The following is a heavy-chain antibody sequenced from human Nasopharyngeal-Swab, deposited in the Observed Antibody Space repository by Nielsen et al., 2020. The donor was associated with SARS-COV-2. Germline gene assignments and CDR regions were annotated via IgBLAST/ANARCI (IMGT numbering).Heavy chain of an antibody. J-gene: IGHJ4*02. CDR2: IFTSGST. CDR1: GGSFSTGSYY. D-gene: IGHD5/OR15-5a*01. V-gene: IGHV4-61*02. Sequence: SETLSLTCTVSGGSFSTGSYYWNWIRQPAGKGLEWIGRIFTSGSTDYNPSLKSRVTMSIDTSKNQFSLNLTSVTAADTAVYYCARLGTVYDDYFDSWGQGTLVTVSP. CDR3: ARLGTVYDDYFDS.